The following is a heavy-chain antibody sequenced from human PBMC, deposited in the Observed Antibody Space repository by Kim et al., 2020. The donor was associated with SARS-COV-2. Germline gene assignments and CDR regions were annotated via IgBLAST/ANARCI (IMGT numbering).Heavy chain of an antibody. CDR3: AREGGTSGRCGYFDN. CDR1: GLTLNNHI. V-gene: IGHV3-30*04. D-gene: IGHD2-21*01. Sequence: GGSMRLPCSDSGLTLNNHIIHWVRQAPGKGLEWVAAMSYDGSKYYADSVKGRFTISRDASETTQFLQLSSLRPDDTALYYCAREGGTSGRCGYFDNWGQGTLVTVSS. J-gene: IGHJ4*02. CDR2: MSYDGSK.